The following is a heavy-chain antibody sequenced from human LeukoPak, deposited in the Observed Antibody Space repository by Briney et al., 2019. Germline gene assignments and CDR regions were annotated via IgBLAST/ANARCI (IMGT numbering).Heavy chain of an antibody. CDR1: GFTFSSYD. CDR3: ARDRRVWYSSSSGGYFDY. V-gene: IGHV3-13*01. CDR2: IGTAGDT. D-gene: IGHD6-6*01. Sequence: PGGSLRLSCAASGFTFSSYDMHWVRQATGKGLEWVSAIGTAGDTYYPGSVKGRFTISRENAKNSLYLQMNSLRAEDTAVYYCARDRRVWYSSSSGGYFDYWGQGTLVTVSS. J-gene: IGHJ4*02.